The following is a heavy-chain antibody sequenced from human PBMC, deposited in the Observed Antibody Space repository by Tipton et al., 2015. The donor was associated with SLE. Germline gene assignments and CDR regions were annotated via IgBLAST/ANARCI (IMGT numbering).Heavy chain of an antibody. CDR3: ASAIFYVYYMDV. D-gene: IGHD3-9*01. CDR2: VNHGGST. J-gene: IGHJ6*03. V-gene: IGHV4-34*01. CDR1: GGSLSGYY. Sequence: TLSLTCAVYGGSLSGYYWSWLRQPPGKGLGWVGEVNHGGSTNYNPSLKSRVTISVDTSKKQFSLKLTSVTAADTAVYYCASAIFYVYYMDVWGKGTTVTVSS.